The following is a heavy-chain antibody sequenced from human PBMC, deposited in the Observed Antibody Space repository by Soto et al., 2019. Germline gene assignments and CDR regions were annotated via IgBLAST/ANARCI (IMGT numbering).Heavy chain of an antibody. D-gene: IGHD2-8*01. V-gene: IGHV3-48*02. CDR3: AKYCSSDVCFDY. J-gene: IGHJ4*02. CDR2: ISGSGDTK. CDR1: GFTFNSCS. Sequence: GGSLRLSCASSGFTFNSCSMNWVRQAPGKGLEWVSFISGSGDTKYYADSVKGRFTISRDNAKNSLYLQMSSLRDEDTAVYYCAKYCSSDVCFDYWGQGTLVTVSS.